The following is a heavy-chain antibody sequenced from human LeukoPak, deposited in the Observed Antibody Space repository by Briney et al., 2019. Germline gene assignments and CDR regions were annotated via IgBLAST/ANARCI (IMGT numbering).Heavy chain of an antibody. Sequence: PGESLRLSCAASGFTFSTYVMHWVRQTPGKGLEWVAFMWHDGSIGYYEDSVKGRFTISRDSSKNSLYLQMNSLRVEDTAVYYCARGRIGRRSTIGDYWGQGTLVTVSS. CDR2: MWHDGSIG. J-gene: IGHJ4*02. D-gene: IGHD5/OR15-5a*01. V-gene: IGHV3-33*01. CDR1: GFTFSTYV. CDR3: ARGRIGRRSTIGDY.